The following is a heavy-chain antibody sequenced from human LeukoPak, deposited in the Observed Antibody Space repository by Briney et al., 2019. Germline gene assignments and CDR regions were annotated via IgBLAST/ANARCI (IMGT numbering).Heavy chain of an antibody. CDR3: ARDKSYGNYYFDC. Sequence: PGGSLRLSCAASGFTFISYNMNWVRQAPGKGLEWVSSISSSSYIYYADSVKGRFTISRDNAKNSLYLQMNSLRAEDTAVYYCARDKSYGNYYFDCGGQGTVITVSS. CDR2: ISSSSYI. CDR1: GFTFISYN. D-gene: IGHD4-11*01. V-gene: IGHV3-21*01. J-gene: IGHJ4*01.